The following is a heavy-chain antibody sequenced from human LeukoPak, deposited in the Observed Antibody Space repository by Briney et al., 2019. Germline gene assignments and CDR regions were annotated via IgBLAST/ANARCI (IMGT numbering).Heavy chain of an antibody. CDR1: GYTFTIYG. V-gene: IGHV1-18*01. CDR2: ISAYNGNT. CDR3: ARGLNIAAAGTD. Sequence: ASVTVSCTASGYTFTIYGISWVRQAPGQGLEWMGWISAYNGNTNYAQKLQGRVTMTTDTSTSTAYMELRSLRSDDTAVYYCARGLNIAAAGTDWGQGTLVTVSS. J-gene: IGHJ4*02. D-gene: IGHD6-13*01.